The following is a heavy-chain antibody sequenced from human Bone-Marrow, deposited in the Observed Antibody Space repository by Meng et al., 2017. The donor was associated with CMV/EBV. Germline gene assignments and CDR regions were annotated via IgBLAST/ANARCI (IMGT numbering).Heavy chain of an antibody. CDR1: GGSFSNYY. Sequence: SPTCAVEGGSFSNYYWNWIRQSPGKGLEWIGEINHSGSTNYNPSLKSRVTISVDTSKKQFSLMLTSMTAADTAVFFCARSTYGGFFQHWGQGTLVTVSS. V-gene: IGHV4-34*01. CDR2: INHSGST. D-gene: IGHD3-10*01. J-gene: IGHJ1*01. CDR3: ARSTYGGFFQH.